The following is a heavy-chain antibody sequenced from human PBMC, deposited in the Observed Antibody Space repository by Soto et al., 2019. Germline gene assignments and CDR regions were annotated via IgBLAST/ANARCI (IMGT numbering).Heavy chain of an antibody. CDR1: GYTFDTYG. Sequence: ASVKVSCKASGYTFDTYGISWVRQAPGQGLEWMGWVSGYKDNTDYAQKFQGRVTMTTDTSTSTAYMEVRSLRSDDTAVYYCARDHGYSYGPFFDSSGQGTVVTVSS. CDR2: VSGYKDNT. J-gene: IGHJ4*02. D-gene: IGHD5-18*01. CDR3: ARDHGYSYGPFFDS. V-gene: IGHV1-18*01.